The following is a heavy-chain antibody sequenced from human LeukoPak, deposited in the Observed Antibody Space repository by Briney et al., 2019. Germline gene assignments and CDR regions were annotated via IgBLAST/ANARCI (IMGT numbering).Heavy chain of an antibody. D-gene: IGHD2-2*01. J-gene: IGHJ6*03. CDR1: GGTFSSYA. CDR3: ARVSDYCRSTSCYDNYYYYYMDV. V-gene: IGHV1-69*05. CDR2: IIPIFGTA. Sequence: ASVKVSCKASGGTFSSYAISWVRQAPGQGLDWMGGIIPIFGTANYAQKFQGRVTITTDESTSTAYMELSSLRSEDTAVYYCARVSDYCRSTSCYDNYYYYYMDVWGKGTTVTVSS.